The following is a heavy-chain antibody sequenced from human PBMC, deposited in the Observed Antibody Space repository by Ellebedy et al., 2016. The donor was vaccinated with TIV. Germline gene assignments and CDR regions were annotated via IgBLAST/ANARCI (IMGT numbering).Heavy chain of an antibody. CDR3: AKVPWDIVVVPAAAALDV. CDR2: IYSGGST. CDR1: GFTVSSNY. D-gene: IGHD2-2*01. J-gene: IGHJ6*04. Sequence: GGSLRLXXAASGFTVSSNYMSWVRQAPGKGLEWVSVIYSGGSTYYADSVKGRFTISRDNSKNTLYLQMNSLRAEDTAVYYCAKVPWDIVVVPAAAALDVWGKGTTVTVSS. V-gene: IGHV3-66*01.